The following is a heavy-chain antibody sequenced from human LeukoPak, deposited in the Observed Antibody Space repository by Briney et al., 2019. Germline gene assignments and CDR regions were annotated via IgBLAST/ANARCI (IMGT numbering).Heavy chain of an antibody. Sequence: PSETLSLTCTVSGGSISSYYWSWIRQPPGKGLEWIGYIYYSGSTYYNPSLKSRVTISVDTAKNQFSLELGSVTAADTAVYFCARGDNYYYGMDVWGKGTTVTVSS. V-gene: IGHV4-59*01. CDR2: IYYSGST. CDR3: ARGDNYYYGMDV. CDR1: GGSISSYY. J-gene: IGHJ6*04.